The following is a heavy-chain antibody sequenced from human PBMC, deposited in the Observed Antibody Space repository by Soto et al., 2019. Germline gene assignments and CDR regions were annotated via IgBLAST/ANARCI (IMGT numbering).Heavy chain of an antibody. CDR3: ARQFLYKAVIVGPCDY. V-gene: IGHV3-7*05. D-gene: IGHD3-16*02. CDR1: GFNFRNYW. J-gene: IGHJ4*02. CDR2: IKQDGTEK. Sequence: PGGPLRLSCAASGFNFRNYWMTWVRQAPGKGLEWVANIKQDGTEKNYADSVKGRFTISRDDAKNSLYLQMNSLRADDTAVYYCARQFLYKAVIVGPCDYWGQGTLVTVSS.